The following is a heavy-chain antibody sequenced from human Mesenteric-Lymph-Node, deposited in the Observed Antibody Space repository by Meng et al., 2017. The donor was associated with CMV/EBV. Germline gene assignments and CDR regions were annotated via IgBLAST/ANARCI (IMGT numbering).Heavy chain of an antibody. J-gene: IGHJ5*02. CDR1: GYTFPAYY. Sequence: CKFSGYTFPAYYILWVRQAPGQGLEWMGWISHDSRGTNYAQKFQGRVAMTRDTSISTAYMDLTRLTSDDTAVYYCARGVGSSWFDPWGQGTLVTVSS. D-gene: IGHD5/OR15-5a*01. CDR2: ISHDSRGT. CDR3: ARGVGSSWFDP. V-gene: IGHV1-2*02.